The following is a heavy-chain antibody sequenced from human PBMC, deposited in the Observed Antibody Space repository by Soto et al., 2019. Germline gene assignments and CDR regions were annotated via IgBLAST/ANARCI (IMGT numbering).Heavy chain of an antibody. Sequence: EVQLVESGGGLVQPGGSLRLSCAASGFTFSSYSMNWVRQAPGKGLEWVSYISSSSSTIYYADSVKGRFTISRDNAKNSLYLQMNSLRAEDTAVYYCARGDIVVVVAATPGDYWGQGTLDTVSS. CDR1: GFTFSSYS. CDR3: ARGDIVVVVAATPGDY. CDR2: ISSSSSTI. V-gene: IGHV3-48*01. D-gene: IGHD2-15*01. J-gene: IGHJ4*02.